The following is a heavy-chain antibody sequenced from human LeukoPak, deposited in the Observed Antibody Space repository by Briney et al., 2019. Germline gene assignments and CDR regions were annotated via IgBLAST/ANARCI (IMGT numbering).Heavy chain of an antibody. CDR3: AKGSSGYFVDL. Sequence: GGSLRLSCAASGFIFNNYGLNWVRQAPGKGLEWVSAISNDGGGTNYADFVKGRFTISRDNSKNTLFLQMNSLRAEDTALYYCAKGSSGYFVDLWGQGTLVTVSS. D-gene: IGHD3-22*01. J-gene: IGHJ5*02. CDR2: ISNDGGGT. CDR1: GFIFNNYG. V-gene: IGHV3-23*01.